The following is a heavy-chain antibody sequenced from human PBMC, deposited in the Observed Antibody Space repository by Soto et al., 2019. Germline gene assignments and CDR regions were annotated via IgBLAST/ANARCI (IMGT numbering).Heavy chain of an antibody. V-gene: IGHV3-74*01. D-gene: IGHD1-7*01. CDR2: IDDDGSST. Sequence: EAQLVESGGGLVQPGGSLRVSCAASGFDFSTYWMHWVRQAPGKGLEWVSRIDDDGSSTRYADSAKGRFTISRDNAKNMVYLEMNSLTTEDTAVYYCARRLELPLGASHYYYGMDVWGQGTTVTVSS. CDR1: GFDFSTYW. J-gene: IGHJ6*02. CDR3: ARRLELPLGASHYYYGMDV.